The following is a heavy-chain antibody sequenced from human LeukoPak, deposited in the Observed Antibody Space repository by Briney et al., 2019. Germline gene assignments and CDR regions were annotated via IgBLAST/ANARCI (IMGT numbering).Heavy chain of an antibody. J-gene: IGHJ4*02. Sequence: SETLSLTCTVSGGSISSSSYYWGWIRQPRGKGLEWIGSMYYSGSTYYNPSLKSRVTISVDTSNNQFSLKLSSVSAADTAVYYCARLSYYDFWGGYYMGFDYWGQGTLVTVSS. CDR1: GGSISSSSYY. D-gene: IGHD3-3*01. V-gene: IGHV4-39*01. CDR3: ARLSYYDFWGGYYMGFDY. CDR2: MYYSGST.